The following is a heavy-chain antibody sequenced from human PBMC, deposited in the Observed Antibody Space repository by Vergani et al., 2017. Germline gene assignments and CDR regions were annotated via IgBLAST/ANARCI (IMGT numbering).Heavy chain of an antibody. CDR2: MYYSGST. V-gene: IGHV4-31*03. CDR3: ARGKVVTPIDY. J-gene: IGHJ4*02. Sequence: QVQLQESGPGLVKPSQTLSLTCTVSGGSISSGGYYWSWLRQHPGKGLEWIGYMYYSGSTYYNPSLKSRVTISVDTSKNQFSLKLSSVTAADTAVYCCARGKVVTPIDYWGQGTLVTVSS. D-gene: IGHD4-23*01. CDR1: GGSISSGGYY.